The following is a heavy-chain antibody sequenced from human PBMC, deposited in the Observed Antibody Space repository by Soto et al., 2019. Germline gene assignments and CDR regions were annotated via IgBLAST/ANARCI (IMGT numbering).Heavy chain of an antibody. CDR3: TTVPTTVIYYYYYYMDV. V-gene: IGHV3-15*01. J-gene: IGHJ6*03. D-gene: IGHD4-4*01. CDR1: GFTFSNAW. CDR2: IKSKTDGGTT. Sequence: GGSLRLSCAASGFTFSNAWMSWVRQAPGKGLEWVGRIKSKTDGGTTDYAAPVKGRFTISRDDSKNTLNLQMNSLKTEDTAVYYCTTVPTTVIYYYYYYMDVWGKGTTVTVSS.